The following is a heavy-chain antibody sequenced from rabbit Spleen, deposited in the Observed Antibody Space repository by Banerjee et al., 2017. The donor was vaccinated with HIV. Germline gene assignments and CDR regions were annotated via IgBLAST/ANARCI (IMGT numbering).Heavy chain of an antibody. V-gene: IGHV1S45*01. CDR1: GVSSSGSSY. CDR2: IELGSSGFT. D-gene: IGHD8-1*01. CDR3: ARDTGSSFSSYGMDL. Sequence: QEQLVESGGGLVQPEGFLTLTCTASGVSSSGSSYICWVRQAPVKGLEWIGCIELGSSGFTYFASWAKGRFTITKPSSTTVTLQMTSLTAADTATYFCARDTGSSFSSYGMDLWGQGTLVTVS. J-gene: IGHJ6*01.